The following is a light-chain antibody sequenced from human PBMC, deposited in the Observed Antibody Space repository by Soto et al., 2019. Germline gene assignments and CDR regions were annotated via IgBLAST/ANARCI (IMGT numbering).Light chain of an antibody. CDR1: QSVSSA. CDR2: GAS. CDR3: QQYGSSPA. J-gene: IGKJ1*01. V-gene: IGKV3-15*01. Sequence: EIVMTQSPATLSVSPGERATLSCRASQSVSSALAWYQQKPGQLPRLLIYGASTRATGIPARFSGSGSGTEFTLTISSPQSEDFAVYYCQQYGSSPAFGQGTKVDI.